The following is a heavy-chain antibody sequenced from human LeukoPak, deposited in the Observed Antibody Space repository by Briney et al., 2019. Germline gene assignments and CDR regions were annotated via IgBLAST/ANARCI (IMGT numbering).Heavy chain of an antibody. J-gene: IGHJ4*02. CDR3: ARSVWELNY. D-gene: IGHD1-26*01. CDR2: IYHSGST. Sequence: SGTLSLTCAVYGGSFSGYYWSWIRQPPGKGLEWIGEIYHSGSTNYNPSLKSRVTISVDTSKNQFSMKLSSVTAADTAVYYCARSVWELNYWGQGTLVTVSS. CDR1: GGSFSGYY. V-gene: IGHV4-34*01.